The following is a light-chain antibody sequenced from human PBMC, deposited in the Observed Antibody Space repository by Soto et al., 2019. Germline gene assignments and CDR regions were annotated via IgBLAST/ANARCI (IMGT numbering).Light chain of an antibody. CDR1: SGSIASNY. V-gene: IGLV6-57*04. J-gene: IGLJ2*01. CDR3: QSYDSSNQV. Sequence: NFMLTQPHSVSESPGKTVTISCTRSSGSIASNYVQWYQQRQGSAPTTVIYEDNQRPSGVPDRFSGSIDSSSNSASLTISGLKTEDEADYYYQSYDSSNQVFGGGTKLTVL. CDR2: EDN.